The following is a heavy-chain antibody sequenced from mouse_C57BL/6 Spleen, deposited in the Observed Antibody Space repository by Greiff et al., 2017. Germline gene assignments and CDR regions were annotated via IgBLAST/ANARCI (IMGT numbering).Heavy chain of an antibody. CDR3: ARRIYYYASYAMDY. CDR1: GFTFSSYG. J-gene: IGHJ4*01. V-gene: IGHV5-6*02. Sequence: EVKVVESGGDLVKPGGSLKLSCAASGFTFSSYGMSWVRQTPDKRLEWVATISSGGSYTYYPDSVKGRFTISRDNAKNTLYLQMSSLKSEDTAMYYCARRIYYYASYAMDYWGQGTSVTVSS. D-gene: IGHD1-1*01. CDR2: ISSGGSYT.